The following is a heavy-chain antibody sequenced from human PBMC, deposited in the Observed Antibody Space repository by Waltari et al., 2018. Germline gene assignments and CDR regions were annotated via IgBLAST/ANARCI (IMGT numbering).Heavy chain of an antibody. J-gene: IGHJ6*03. Sequence: EVQLVESGGGLVQPGGSLRLSCAASGFHFSSYAMSWVRQAPGKGLGWVSAISGSGGSTYYADSVKGRFTISRDNSKNTLYLQMNSLRAEDTAVYYCAKNGKRLDYMDVWGKGTTVTVSS. CDR3: AKNGKRLDYMDV. CDR2: ISGSGGST. CDR1: GFHFSSYA. D-gene: IGHD6-25*01. V-gene: IGHV3-23*04.